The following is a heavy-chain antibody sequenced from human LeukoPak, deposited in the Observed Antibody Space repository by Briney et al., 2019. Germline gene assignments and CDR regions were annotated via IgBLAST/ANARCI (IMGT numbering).Heavy chain of an antibody. CDR2: IYYGGYT. J-gene: IGHJ4*02. CDR1: GGSISSSSYY. V-gene: IGHV4-39*01. CDR3: QSRFLEWLLDY. D-gene: IGHD3-3*01. Sequence: SETLSLTCTVSGGSISSSSYYWGWIRQPPGKGLEWIGSIYYGGYTYYNPSHKSRVTISVDTSKNQFSLKLSSVTAADTAIYYCQSRFLEWLLDYWGQGTLVTVSS.